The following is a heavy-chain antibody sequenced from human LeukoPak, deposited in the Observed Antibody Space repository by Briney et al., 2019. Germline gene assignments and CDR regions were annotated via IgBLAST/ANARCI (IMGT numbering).Heavy chain of an antibody. CDR3: ARDHNYAFDY. V-gene: IGHV3-48*01. CDR1: GFTFSSYS. D-gene: IGHD5-18*01. CDR2: ISSISGTI. Sequence: PGGSLRLSCAASGFTFSSYSVNWVRQAPGEGLEWVSYISSISGTINYADSVKGRFTISGDNARNSLFLQMNSLRAEDTAVYYCARDHNYAFDYWGQGTLVTVSS. J-gene: IGHJ4*02.